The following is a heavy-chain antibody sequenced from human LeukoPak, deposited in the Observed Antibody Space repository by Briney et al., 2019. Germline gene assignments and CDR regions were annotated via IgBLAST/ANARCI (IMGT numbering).Heavy chain of an antibody. CDR3: ARDRDLYSGYDSSPYYFDY. Sequence: SVKVSCKASGGTFSSYAISWVRQAPGQGLEWMGGIIPIFGTANYAQKFQGRVTIIVDESTSTAYMELSSLRSEDTAVYYCARDRDLYSGYDSSPYYFDYWGQGTLVTVSS. J-gene: IGHJ4*02. CDR1: GGTFSSYA. D-gene: IGHD5-12*01. CDR2: IIPIFGTA. V-gene: IGHV1-69*01.